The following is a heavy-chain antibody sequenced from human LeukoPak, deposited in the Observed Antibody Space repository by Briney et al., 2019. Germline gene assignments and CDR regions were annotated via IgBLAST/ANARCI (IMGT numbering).Heavy chain of an antibody. Sequence: WASVKVSCKASGGTFSSYAISWVRQAPGQGLEWMGRIIPIFGTANYAQKFQGRVTITTDESTSTAYMELSSLRSEDMAVYYCAREDMITFGGVIDWGQGTLVTVSS. V-gene: IGHV1-69*05. CDR3: AREDMITFGGVID. D-gene: IGHD3-16*02. CDR1: GGTFSSYA. CDR2: IIPIFGTA. J-gene: IGHJ4*02.